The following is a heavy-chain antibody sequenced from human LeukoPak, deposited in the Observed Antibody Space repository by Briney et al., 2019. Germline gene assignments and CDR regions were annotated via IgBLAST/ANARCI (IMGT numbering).Heavy chain of an antibody. CDR2: ISGSGGST. Sequence: GGSLRLSCAVFGFSVNNNYMSWVRQAPGKGLEWVSAISGSGGSTYYADSVKGRFTISRDNSKNTLYLQMNSLRAEDTAVYYCAKDPPEQLGTDAFDIWGQGTMVTVSS. CDR3: AKDPPEQLGTDAFDI. D-gene: IGHD6-6*01. CDR1: GFSVNNNY. J-gene: IGHJ3*02. V-gene: IGHV3-23*01.